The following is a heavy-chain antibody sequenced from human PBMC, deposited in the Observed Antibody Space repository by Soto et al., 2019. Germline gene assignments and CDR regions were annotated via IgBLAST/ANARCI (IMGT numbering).Heavy chain of an antibody. CDR1: GVVTFSGSYY. D-gene: IGHD1-1*01. V-gene: IGHV4-31*03. CDR2: IFNSGSA. CDR3: ASLSTSTPNYYFDY. Sequence: PSETLSLTCSVSGVVTFSGSYYWSWIRQRPGKGLECLGYIFNSGSAYYNPSLRSRATISVDKSKNQFSLKLSSVTAADTAVYYCASLSTSTPNYYFDYWGQGTLVTVSS. J-gene: IGHJ4*02.